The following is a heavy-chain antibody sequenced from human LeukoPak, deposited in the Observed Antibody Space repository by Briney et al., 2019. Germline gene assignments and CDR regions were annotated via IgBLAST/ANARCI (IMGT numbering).Heavy chain of an antibody. CDR2: FSGSVDTT. J-gene: IGHJ4*02. CDR3: AKATLPTCGGARCYYFDN. D-gene: IGHD2-15*01. V-gene: IGHV3-23*01. CDR1: GFTFTSYA. Sequence: GGSLTLAWPASGFTFTSYAMSWVRQTQGEGMEWVSTFSGSVDTTYYADSVKGRFTISRDNSKNTLDLQMNSLGAEDTAVYYCAKATLPTCGGARCYYFDNWGQGTLVTASS.